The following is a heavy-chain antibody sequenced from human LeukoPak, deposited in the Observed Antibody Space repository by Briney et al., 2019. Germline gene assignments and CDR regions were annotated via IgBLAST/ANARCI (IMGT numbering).Heavy chain of an antibody. CDR2: TSATGGST. J-gene: IGHJ4*02. CDR3: ARGGLDWLLYSQFDY. Sequence: GGPLRLSCVASGFTFSNYAMIWVRKAPGKGLEWVSATSATGGSTYYADSAKGRFTISTDNSKKTLYLQMNSLTVEDTAVYYCARGGLDWLLYSQFDYWGQGTLVTASS. D-gene: IGHD3-9*01. V-gene: IGHV3-23*01. CDR1: GFTFSNYA.